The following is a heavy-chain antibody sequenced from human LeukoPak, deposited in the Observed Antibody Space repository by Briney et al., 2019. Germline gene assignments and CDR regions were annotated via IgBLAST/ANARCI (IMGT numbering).Heavy chain of an antibody. V-gene: IGHV3-48*01. CDR2: ISSSSSTI. CDR1: GFTFSSYS. Sequence: PGGSLRLSCAASGFTFSSYSMNWVRQAPGKGLEWVSYISSSSSTIYYADSVKGRFTISRDNAKNSLYLQMNSLRAEDTAVYYCARGRRELRYGPDYWGQGILVTVSS. D-gene: IGHD3-9*01. CDR3: ARGRRELRYGPDY. J-gene: IGHJ4*02.